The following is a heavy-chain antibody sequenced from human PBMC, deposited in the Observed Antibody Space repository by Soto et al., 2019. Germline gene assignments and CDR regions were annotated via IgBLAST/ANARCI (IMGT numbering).Heavy chain of an antibody. V-gene: IGHV1-46*03. CDR3: ARDRITMVRGVIITGGFDP. CDR1: GYTFTSYY. D-gene: IGHD3-10*01. CDR2: INPSGGST. Sequence: ASVKASCKASGYTFTSYYMHWVRQAPGQGLEWMGIINPSGGSTSYAQKFQGRVTMTRDTSTSIVYMELSSLRSEDTAVYYCARDRITMVRGVIITGGFDPWGQGTLVTVS. J-gene: IGHJ5*02.